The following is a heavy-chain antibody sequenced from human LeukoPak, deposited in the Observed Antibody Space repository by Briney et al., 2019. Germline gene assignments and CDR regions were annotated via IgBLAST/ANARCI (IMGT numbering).Heavy chain of an antibody. CDR2: INTGNGNT. Sequence: GASVKVSCKASGYTFTSYAMHWVRQAPGQRLEWMGWINTGNGNTKYSQKFQGRVTITRDTSASTAYMELSSLRSEDTAVYYCARGYSSGWYFGSQKFDCWGQGTLVTVSS. D-gene: IGHD6-19*01. J-gene: IGHJ4*02. CDR3: ARGYSSGWYFGSQKFDC. CDR1: GYTFTSYA. V-gene: IGHV1-3*04.